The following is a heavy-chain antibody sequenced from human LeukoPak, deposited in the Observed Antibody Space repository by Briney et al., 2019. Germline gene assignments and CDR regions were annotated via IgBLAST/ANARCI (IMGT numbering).Heavy chain of an antibody. V-gene: IGHV1-8*03. J-gene: IGHJ3*02. CDR3: ARGVVPAADDAFDI. CDR2: MNPNSGNT. Sequence: ASVKVSCKASGYTFTGYYMHWVRQATGQGLEWMGWMNPNSGNTGYAQKFQGRVTITRNTSISTAHMELSSLRSEDTAVYYCARGVVPAADDAFDIWGQGTMVTVSS. D-gene: IGHD2-2*01. CDR1: GYTFTGYY.